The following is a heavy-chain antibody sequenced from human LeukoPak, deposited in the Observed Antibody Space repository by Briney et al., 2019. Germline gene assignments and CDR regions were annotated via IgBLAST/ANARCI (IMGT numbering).Heavy chain of an antibody. V-gene: IGHV5-51*01. Sequence: GESLKISCKVSGHSFTTFWIGWVRQMPGKGLEWMGIIYPGDSDVRYSPSLEGQFTISVDRSLPTAYLQWSRLKASHPAMYYCARYSSGSANYYFHEWGQGTLVTVSS. CDR2: IYPGDSDV. D-gene: IGHD5-12*01. J-gene: IGHJ4*02. CDR1: GHSFTTFW. CDR3: ARYSSGSANYYFHE.